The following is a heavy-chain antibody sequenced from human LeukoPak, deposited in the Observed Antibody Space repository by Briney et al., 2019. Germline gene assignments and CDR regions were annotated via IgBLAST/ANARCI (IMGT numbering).Heavy chain of an antibody. CDR2: ISSSSSYI. CDR3: ARVIVFRGYMDV. V-gene: IGHV3-21*01. Sequence: GGSLRLSCAASGFTFSSYNMNWVRQAPGTGLEWVSYISSSSSYIYYADSVKGRFTISRDNAKNSLYLQMNSLRAEDTAVYYCARVIVFRGYMDVWGKGTTVTVSS. D-gene: IGHD1-26*01. J-gene: IGHJ6*03. CDR1: GFTFSSYN.